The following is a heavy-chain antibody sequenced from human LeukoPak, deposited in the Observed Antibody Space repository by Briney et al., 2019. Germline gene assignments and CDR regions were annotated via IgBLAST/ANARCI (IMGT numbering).Heavy chain of an antibody. V-gene: IGHV3-53*01. Sequence: PGGSLRLSCAVSGFTVSSNYMNWVRQAPGKGLEWVSVIYSGGSTYYADSVKGRFTISRDNSKNTLYLQMNGLRAEDTAVYYCARGGGDYWGQGALVTVSS. CDR2: IYSGGST. J-gene: IGHJ4*02. CDR3: ARGGGDY. D-gene: IGHD3-16*01. CDR1: GFTVSSNY.